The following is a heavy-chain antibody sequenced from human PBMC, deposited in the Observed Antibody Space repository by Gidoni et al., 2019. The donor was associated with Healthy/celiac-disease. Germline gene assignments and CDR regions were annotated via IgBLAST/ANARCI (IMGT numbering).Heavy chain of an antibody. CDR3: ARATRRRYYYGMDV. Sequence: QVQLQESGPGLVKTSETLYLTGTVPGRSISNYYWSLIRQPPGKGLEWIGYIYYSGTTNYNPSLKSRVTISVDTSKNPFSLKLSSVTAADTAVYYCARATRRRYYYGMDVWGQGTTVTVSS. CDR2: IYYSGTT. J-gene: IGHJ6*02. CDR1: GRSISNYY. V-gene: IGHV4-59*01.